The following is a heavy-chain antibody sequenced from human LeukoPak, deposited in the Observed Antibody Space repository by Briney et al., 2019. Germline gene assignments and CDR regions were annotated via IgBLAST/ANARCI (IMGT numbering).Heavy chain of an antibody. CDR2: IYSGGGST. D-gene: IGHD1-26*01. Sequence: GGSLRLSCAASGFTVSSNYMSWVRQAPGKGLEWVSVIYSGGGSTYYADSVKGRFTISRDNSKNTLYLQMNSLRVEDTAVYYCARGVVGATTAFDIWGQGTMVTVSS. CDR3: ARGVVGATTAFDI. J-gene: IGHJ3*02. CDR1: GFTVSSNY. V-gene: IGHV3-53*01.